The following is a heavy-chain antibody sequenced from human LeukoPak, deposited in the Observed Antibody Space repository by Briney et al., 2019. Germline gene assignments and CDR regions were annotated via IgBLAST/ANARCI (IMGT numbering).Heavy chain of an antibody. CDR3: ASSRTGYYNDIGY. Sequence: PGGSLRLSCAASGFTFSSYSMNWVRQAPGKGLEWVSSISSSSYIYYADSVKGRFTISRDNAKNSLYLQMNSLRAEDTAVYYCASSRTGYYNDIGYWGQGTLVTVSS. CDR2: ISSSSYI. V-gene: IGHV3-21*01. J-gene: IGHJ4*02. D-gene: IGHD3-9*01. CDR1: GFTFSSYS.